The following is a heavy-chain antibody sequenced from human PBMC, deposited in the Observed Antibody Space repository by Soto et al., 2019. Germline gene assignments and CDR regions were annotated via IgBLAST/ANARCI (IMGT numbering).Heavy chain of an antibody. D-gene: IGHD6-13*01. V-gene: IGHV4-59*01. J-gene: IGHJ5*02. CDR1: GGSISSYY. Sequence: SETLSLTCTVSGGSISSYYWSWIRQPPGKGLEWIGYIYYSGSTNYNPSLKSRVTISVDTSKNQFSLKLSSVTAADTAAYYCARETGIAAAPNWFDPWGQGTLVTVSS. CDR3: ARETGIAAAPNWFDP. CDR2: IYYSGST.